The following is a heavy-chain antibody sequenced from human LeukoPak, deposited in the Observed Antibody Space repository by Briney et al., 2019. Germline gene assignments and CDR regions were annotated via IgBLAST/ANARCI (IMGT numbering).Heavy chain of an antibody. J-gene: IGHJ4*02. CDR2: VYVGGST. CDR1: GFTVSSKY. D-gene: IGHD5-24*01. V-gene: IGHV3-53*01. CDR3: ARGDGYNFFDF. Sequence: GGSLRLPCAGSGFTVSSKYMTWVRQAPGKGLDWVSVVYVGGSTYYADSVKGRFTISRDISNNTLYLQMNSLRAEDTAVYYCARGDGYNFFDFWGQGTLVTVSS.